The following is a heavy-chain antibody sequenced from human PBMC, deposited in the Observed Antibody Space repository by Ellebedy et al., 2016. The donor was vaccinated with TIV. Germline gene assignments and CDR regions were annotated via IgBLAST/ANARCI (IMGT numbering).Heavy chain of an antibody. Sequence: MPSETLSLTCNVSGGSIRGSSSYWGWIRQSPEKGLEWIGGIYASGSTYYNPSLRSRVTISVDTSKNQFSLELHSVTAADTGVYYCARRRYYGSGSYFDPWGQGTLVTVSS. CDR1: GGSIRGSSSY. CDR2: IYASGST. J-gene: IGHJ5*02. D-gene: IGHD3-10*01. CDR3: ARRRYYGSGSYFDP. V-gene: IGHV4-39*01.